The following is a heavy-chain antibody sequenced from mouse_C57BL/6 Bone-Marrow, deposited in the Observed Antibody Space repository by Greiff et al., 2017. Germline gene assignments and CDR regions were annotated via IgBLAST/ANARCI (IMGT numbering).Heavy chain of an antibody. Sequence: EVQLVESGEGLVKPGGSLKLSCAASGFTFSSYAMSWVRQTPEKRLEWVAYISSGGDYIYYADTVKGRFTISRDNARNTLYLQMSSLKSEDTAMYYCTRGRGYYYGNYWYFDVWGTGTTVTVSS. CDR3: TRGRGYYYGNYWYFDV. CDR2: ISSGGDYI. J-gene: IGHJ1*03. D-gene: IGHD1-1*01. V-gene: IGHV5-9-1*02. CDR1: GFTFSSYA.